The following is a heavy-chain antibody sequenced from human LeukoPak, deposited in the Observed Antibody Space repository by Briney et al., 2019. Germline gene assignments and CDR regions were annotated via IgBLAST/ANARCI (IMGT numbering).Heavy chain of an antibody. CDR3: AREERAYGSGSYSYFDY. D-gene: IGHD3-10*01. CDR1: GYSISSGYY. Sequence: SETLSLTCTVSGYSISSGYYWGWIRQPPGKGLEWIGYIYHSGSTYYNPSLKSRVTISVDRSKNQFSLKLSSVTAADTAVYYCAREERAYGSGSYSYFDYWGQGTLVTVSS. J-gene: IGHJ4*02. V-gene: IGHV4-38-2*02. CDR2: IYHSGST.